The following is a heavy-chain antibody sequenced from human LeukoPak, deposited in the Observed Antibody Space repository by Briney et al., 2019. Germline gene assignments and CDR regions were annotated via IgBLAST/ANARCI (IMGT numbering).Heavy chain of an antibody. J-gene: IGHJ3*02. CDR3: ARGLMVRGLPI. CDR2: INHSGCT. Sequence: PSETLSLTCAVYGGSFSGYYWSWIRQPPGKGLEWIGEINHSGCTNYNPSLKSRVTISVDTSKNQFSLKLSSVTAADTAVYYCARGLMVRGLPIWGQGTMVTVSS. V-gene: IGHV4-34*01. CDR1: GGSFSGYY. D-gene: IGHD3-10*01.